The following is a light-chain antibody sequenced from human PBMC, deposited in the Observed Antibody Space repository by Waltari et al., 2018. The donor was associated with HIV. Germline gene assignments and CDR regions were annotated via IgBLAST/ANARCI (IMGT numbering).Light chain of an antibody. CDR1: QSVLNRSNGRNS. CDR2: WAS. CDR3: QHYYDTLVT. Sequence: IVMTQSQDSLVVSLGERATLTCKSSQSVLNRSNGRNSLAWYQQKPGQHPKLLIYWASTRESGVPDRFSGSGSGTDFTLTISGLQAEDVAVYYCQHYYDTLVTFGGGTRVEI. V-gene: IGKV4-1*01. J-gene: IGKJ4*01.